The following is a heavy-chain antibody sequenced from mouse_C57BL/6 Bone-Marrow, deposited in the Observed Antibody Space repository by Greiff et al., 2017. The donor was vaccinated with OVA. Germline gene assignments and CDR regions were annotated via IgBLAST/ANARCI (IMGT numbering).Heavy chain of an antibody. CDR1: EYAFPSHD. V-gene: IGHV5-2*01. CDR3: TAFDY. D-gene: IGHD4-1*01. J-gene: IGHJ2*01. CDR2: INSVGGST. Sequence: EVQVVESGGGLVQPGESLKLSCESNEYAFPSHDMPWVRKTPEKRLELVADINSVGGSTYYPDTMERRFIISRDNTTKTLYLQMSSLGSEDTALYYGTAFDYWGQGTTLTVAS.